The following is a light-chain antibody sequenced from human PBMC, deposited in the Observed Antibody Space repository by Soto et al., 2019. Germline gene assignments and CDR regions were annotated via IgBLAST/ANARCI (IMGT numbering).Light chain of an antibody. V-gene: IGKV3-15*01. CDR2: GAS. J-gene: IGKJ5*01. CDR3: QQYGSSPLT. CDR1: QSVSSN. Sequence: EIVMTQSPATLSVSPGERATLSCRAGQSVSSNLAWYQQKPGQAPRLLIYGASTRATGIPARFSGSGSETDFTLTISSLEPEDFAVYFCQQYGSSPLTFGQGTRLEIK.